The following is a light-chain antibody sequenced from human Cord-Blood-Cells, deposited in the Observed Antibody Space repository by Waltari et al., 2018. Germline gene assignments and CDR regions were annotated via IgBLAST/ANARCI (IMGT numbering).Light chain of an antibody. CDR3: SSYTSSSTYV. Sequence: QSALTQPASVSGSPGQSITISCTGPSSDVGGYNYVSWYQQHPGKAPKLMIYDVRKRPSGVSNRFSGSKSGNTASLTISGLQAEDEADYYCSSYTSSSTYVFGTGTKVTVL. V-gene: IGLV2-14*01. CDR2: DVR. J-gene: IGLJ1*01. CDR1: SSDVGGYNY.